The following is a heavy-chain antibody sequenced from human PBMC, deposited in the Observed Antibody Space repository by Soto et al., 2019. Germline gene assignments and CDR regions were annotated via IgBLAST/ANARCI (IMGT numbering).Heavy chain of an antibody. CDR2: IIPIFGTA. V-gene: IGHV1-69*12. D-gene: IGHD6-6*01. J-gene: IGHJ6*02. Sequence: QVQLVQSGAEVKKPGSSVKVSCKASGGTFSSYAISWVRQAPGQGLEWMGGIIPIFGTANYAQKFQGRVTLTADESTSTAYMELSSRRSEDTAVYYCARGVKYSSSSGRDYYYGMDVWGQGTTVTVSS. CDR1: GGTFSSYA. CDR3: ARGVKYSSSSGRDYYYGMDV.